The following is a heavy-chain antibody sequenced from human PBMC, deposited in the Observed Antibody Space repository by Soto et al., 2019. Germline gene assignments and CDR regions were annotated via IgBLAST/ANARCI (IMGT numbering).Heavy chain of an antibody. J-gene: IGHJ4*02. V-gene: IGHV3-23*01. CDR2: ISGSGGST. Sequence: EVQLLESGGGLVQPGGSLRLSCAASGFTFSSYAMSWVRQAPGKGLEWVSAISGSGGSTYYADSVKGRFTISRDNFKNTLYLQMNSLRAEDTAVYYCAKDRHASSGWYLVYWGQGTLVTVSS. CDR1: GFTFSSYA. CDR3: AKDRHASSGWYLVY. D-gene: IGHD6-19*01.